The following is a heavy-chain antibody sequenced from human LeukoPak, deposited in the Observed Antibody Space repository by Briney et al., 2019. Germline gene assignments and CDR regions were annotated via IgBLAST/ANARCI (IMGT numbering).Heavy chain of an antibody. J-gene: IGHJ4*02. Sequence: PSETLSLTCAVSGFSIGSGYHWGWVRQSPGTGLQWIGSISRSGNPYYNPSLMSRVTISIDTSGNQFSLRLSPVTAADTAVYYCARHLAAAGASYLDFWGRGTLLTVSS. CDR3: ARHLAAAGASYLDF. CDR2: ISRSGNP. CDR1: GFSIGSGYH. V-gene: IGHV4-38-2*01. D-gene: IGHD6-13*01.